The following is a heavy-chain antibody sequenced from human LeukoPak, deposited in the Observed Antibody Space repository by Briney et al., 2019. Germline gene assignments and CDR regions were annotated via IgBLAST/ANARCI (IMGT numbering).Heavy chain of an antibody. V-gene: IGHV3-23*01. CDR3: AKDRTVRGVIPNWFDP. CDR1: GFTFSSYA. J-gene: IGHJ5*02. D-gene: IGHD3-10*01. CDR2: ISGSGGST. Sequence: GGSLRLSCAASGFTFSSYAMSWVRQAPGKGLEWVSAISGSGGSTYYADSVKGQFTISRDNSKNTLYLQMNSLRAEDTAVYYCAKDRTVRGVIPNWFDPWGQGTLVTVSS.